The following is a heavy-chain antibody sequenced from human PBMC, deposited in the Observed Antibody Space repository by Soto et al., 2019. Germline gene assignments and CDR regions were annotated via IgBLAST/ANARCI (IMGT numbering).Heavy chain of an antibody. Sequence: QVQLVESGGGVVQPGRSLRLSCAASGFSFSKYGMHWVRQAPGKGLEWVAEMSDDGSKKYYGDSVKGRFTISRDNSKNTLDLLMDSLRPEDTVMYYCAKELRETGGYYFDCWGQGTLVTVSS. CDR1: GFSFSKYG. J-gene: IGHJ4*02. CDR2: MSDDGSKK. CDR3: AKELRETGGYYFDC. D-gene: IGHD3-16*01. V-gene: IGHV3-30*18.